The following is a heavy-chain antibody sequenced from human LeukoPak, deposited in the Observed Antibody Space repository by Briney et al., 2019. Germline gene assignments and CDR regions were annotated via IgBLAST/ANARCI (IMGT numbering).Heavy chain of an antibody. V-gene: IGHV3-43*01. CDR1: GFTFDDYT. D-gene: IGHD1-26*01. Sequence: GGSLRLSCVASGFTFDDYTMHWVRQAPGKGLEWVSLISWDGGSTYYADSVKGRFTISRDNSKNSLYLQMNSLRTEDTALYYCARGEETLVGALDYWGQGTLVTVSS. J-gene: IGHJ4*02. CDR3: ARGEETLVGALDY. CDR2: ISWDGGST.